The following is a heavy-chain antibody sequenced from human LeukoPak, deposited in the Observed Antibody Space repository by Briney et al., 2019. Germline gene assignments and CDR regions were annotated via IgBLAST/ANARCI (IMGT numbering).Heavy chain of an antibody. CDR3: AREGTLAEFDY. CDR1: GFTFRSYG. D-gene: IGHD6-19*01. CDR2: FNSDGSNT. V-gene: IGHV3-74*01. J-gene: IGHJ4*02. Sequence: GGSLSLSCAASGFTFRSYGMHWVRQSPGKGLVWVSRFNSDGSNTRYADSVKGRFTISRDNAKNTLYLQMNSLRAEDTAVYYCAREGTLAEFDYWGQGTLVTVSS.